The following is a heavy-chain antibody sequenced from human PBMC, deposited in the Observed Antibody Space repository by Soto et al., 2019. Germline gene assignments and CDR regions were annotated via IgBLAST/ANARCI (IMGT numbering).Heavy chain of an antibody. D-gene: IGHD1-26*01. Sequence: ASVKVSCKASGYTFTSYAMHWVRQAPGQRLEWMGWINAGNGNTKYSQKFQGRVTMTRDTSASTAYMELRSLRSDDTAVYYCARGVGASYYFDYWGQGTLVTVSS. V-gene: IGHV1-3*01. CDR2: INAGNGNT. J-gene: IGHJ4*02. CDR1: GYTFTSYA. CDR3: ARGVGASYYFDY.